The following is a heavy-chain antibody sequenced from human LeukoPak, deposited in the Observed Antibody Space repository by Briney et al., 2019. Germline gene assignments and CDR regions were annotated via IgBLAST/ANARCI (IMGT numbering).Heavy chain of an antibody. CDR3: ARDGEEQWLVPRDYYFDY. Sequence: GGSLRLSCAASGFTFSSYAMHWVRQAPGKGLEWVAVISYDGSNKYYADSVKGRFTISRDNSKNTLYLQMNSLRAEDTAVYYCARDGEEQWLVPRDYYFDYWGQGTLVTVSS. CDR1: GFTFSSYA. V-gene: IGHV3-30-3*01. CDR2: ISYDGSNK. D-gene: IGHD6-19*01. J-gene: IGHJ4*02.